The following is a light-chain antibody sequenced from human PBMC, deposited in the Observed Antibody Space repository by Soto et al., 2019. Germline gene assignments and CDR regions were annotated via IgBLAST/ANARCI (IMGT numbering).Light chain of an antibody. CDR3: QQYSSYSHT. CDR1: QSISNW. J-gene: IGKJ2*01. CDR2: KAS. V-gene: IGKV1-5*03. Sequence: DIQMTQSPSTLSASIGDRVTITCRASQSISNWLAWYQQKPGKAPNLLIYKASSLESGVPSRFSGSGSGTEFTLTISSLQPDDFATYFCQQYSSYSHTFGQGTKVEIK.